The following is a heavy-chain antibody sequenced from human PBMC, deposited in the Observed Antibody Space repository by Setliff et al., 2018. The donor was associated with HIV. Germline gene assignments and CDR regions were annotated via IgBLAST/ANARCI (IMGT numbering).Heavy chain of an antibody. CDR2: IYPGDSDT. Sequence: GESLKISCKGSGYRFTNYWIGWVRQMPGKGLEWMGVIYPGDSDTRYSPSFQGQVTISADESISTAYMQWSSLKASDTAMYYCATSPLGYCSGGSCYQYFDYWGPGTLVTVSS. D-gene: IGHD2-15*01. V-gene: IGHV5-51*01. CDR1: GYRFTNYW. CDR3: ATSPLGYCSGGSCYQYFDY. J-gene: IGHJ4*02.